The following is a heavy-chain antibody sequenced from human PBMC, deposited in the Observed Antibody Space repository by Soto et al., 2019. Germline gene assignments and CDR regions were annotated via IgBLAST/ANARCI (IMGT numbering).Heavy chain of an antibody. CDR2: IFYSGGT. Sequence: QLLLQESGPGLVKPSETLSLTCTVSGGSILDSTYYWAWIRQSPGKGLVWIGTIFYSGGTFYTPSLKSRVTMAVDTPNNQFSLKLSSVTAADTAVYYCARQASGYYYGWFDPWGQGTLVTVSS. CDR3: ARQASGYYYGWFDP. V-gene: IGHV4-39*01. D-gene: IGHD3-22*01. J-gene: IGHJ5*02. CDR1: GGSILDSTYY.